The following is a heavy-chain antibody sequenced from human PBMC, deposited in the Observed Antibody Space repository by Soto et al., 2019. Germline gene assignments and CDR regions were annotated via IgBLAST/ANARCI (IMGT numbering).Heavy chain of an antibody. CDR1: GFTFTSYA. D-gene: IGHD3-3*01. V-gene: IGHV3-30-3*01. CDR2: ISNDGSNY. CDR3: ARGTTLAIFDYGMDV. J-gene: IGHJ6*02. Sequence: QVQLVESGGGVVQPGRSLRLSCAASGFTFTSYAMHWVRQAPGKGLEWVAVISNDGSNYYYADSVRGRFTISRDNTKNTLFLQMSXXXXXXXGVYYCARGTTLAIFDYGMDVWGQGTTVTVSS.